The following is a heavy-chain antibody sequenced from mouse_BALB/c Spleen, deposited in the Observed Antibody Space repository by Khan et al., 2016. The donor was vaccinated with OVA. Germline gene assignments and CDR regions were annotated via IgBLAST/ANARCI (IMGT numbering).Heavy chain of an antibody. CDR2: VNPNNGGT. D-gene: IGHD2-14*01. CDR3: ISGYDFFVY. CDR1: GYSFTLYY. Sequence: EVKLLESGPDLAKPGASVNISCKASGYSFTLYYMHWVRQSHGKSLECIGRVNPNNGGTSYNQKFKGKAILTVDKSSTTAYMELRSLTSEDSAVYYCISGYDFFVYWGQGTMVTVSA. J-gene: IGHJ3*01. V-gene: IGHV1-26*01.